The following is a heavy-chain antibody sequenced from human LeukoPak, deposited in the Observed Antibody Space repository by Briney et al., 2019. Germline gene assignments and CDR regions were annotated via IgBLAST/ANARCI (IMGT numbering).Heavy chain of an antibody. CDR1: GGSFSGYY. CDR2: INHSGST. V-gene: IGHV4-34*01. D-gene: IGHD6-13*01. CDR3: AREFEQQLAYDAFDI. Sequence: SETLSLTCAVYGGSFSGYYWSWIRQPPGKGLEWIGEINHSGSTNYNPSLKGRVTISVDTSKNQFSLQLNSVTPEDTAVYYCAREFEQQLAYDAFDIWGQGTMVTVSS. J-gene: IGHJ3*02.